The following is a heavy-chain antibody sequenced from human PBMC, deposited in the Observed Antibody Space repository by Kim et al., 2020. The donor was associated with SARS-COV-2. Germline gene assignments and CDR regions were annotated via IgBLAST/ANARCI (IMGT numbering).Heavy chain of an antibody. D-gene: IGHD3-9*01. J-gene: IGHJ4*01. CDR1: GFDFASYA. CDR2: INADGAVT. CDR3: AKVTFGPNVGADHFDA. Sequence: GGSLRLSCAASGFDFASYAMSWVRQAPGKGLEWVSAINADGAVTHHTGSVKGRFTISRDKSRNTVFLQMSSLRVEDTAIYYCAKVTFGPNVGADHFDAGGHGTLVTVSS. V-gene: IGHV3-23*01.